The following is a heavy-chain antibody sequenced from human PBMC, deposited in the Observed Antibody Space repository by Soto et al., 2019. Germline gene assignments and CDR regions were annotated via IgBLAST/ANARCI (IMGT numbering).Heavy chain of an antibody. CDR3: AKPSLHDWNGNYFYYGMDV. CDR2: ISGSGGST. V-gene: IGHV3-23*01. D-gene: IGHD1-1*01. J-gene: IGHJ6*02. CDR1: GFTFSSYA. Sequence: GGSLRLSCAASGFTFSSYAMSWVRQAPGKGLEWVSAISGSGGSTYYADSVKGRFTISRDNSKNTLYLQMNSLRAEDTAVYYCAKPSLHDWNGNYFYYGMDVWGQGTTVTVSS.